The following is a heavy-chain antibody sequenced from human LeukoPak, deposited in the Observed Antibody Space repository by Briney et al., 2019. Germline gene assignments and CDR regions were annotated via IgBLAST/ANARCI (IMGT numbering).Heavy chain of an antibody. CDR2: ISNSGSTI. CDR3: VKRLTLGDLSIKGAFAL. V-gene: IGHV3-48*03. Sequence: GGSLRLSCAASGFIFSSYEINWVRQAPGKGLEWISHISNSGSTIHYADSVKGRFTISRDTSRNTLFLQMNSLRVEDSAMYYCVKRLTLGDLSIKGAFALWGQGTMVTVAS. D-gene: IGHD3-16*02. J-gene: IGHJ3*01. CDR1: GFIFSSYE.